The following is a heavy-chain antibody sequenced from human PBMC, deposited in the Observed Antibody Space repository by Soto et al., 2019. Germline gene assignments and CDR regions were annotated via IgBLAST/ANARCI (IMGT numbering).Heavy chain of an antibody. CDR1: GFTFSSYA. D-gene: IGHD4-17*01. CDR2: ISGSGGST. V-gene: IGHV3-23*01. CDR3: AKDGTTVVNAFDS. Sequence: EVQLLESGGGLVQPAGSLRLSCAASGFTFSSYAMRWVRQAPGKGLEWVSAISGSGGSTYYADSVKGRFTISRDNSKNTLYLQMNSPRAEDTPAYYCAKDGTTVVNAFDSWGQGTLVTVSS. J-gene: IGHJ4*02.